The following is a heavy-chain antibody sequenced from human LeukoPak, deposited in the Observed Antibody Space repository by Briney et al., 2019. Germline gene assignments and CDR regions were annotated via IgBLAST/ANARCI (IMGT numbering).Heavy chain of an antibody. J-gene: IGHJ4*02. V-gene: IGHV3-23*01. Sequence: GGSLRLSCAASGFTFNNYAMGWVRQAPGKGLEWVSAISGSGGSTYYADSVKGRFTISRDNAKNSLYLQMNSLRAEDTAVYYCATESGTYSGTCFDYWGQGTLVTVSS. D-gene: IGHD1-26*01. CDR1: GFTFNNYA. CDR3: ATESGTYSGTCFDY. CDR2: ISGSGGST.